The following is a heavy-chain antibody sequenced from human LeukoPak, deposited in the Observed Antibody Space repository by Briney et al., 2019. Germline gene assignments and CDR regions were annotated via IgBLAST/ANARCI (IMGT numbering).Heavy chain of an antibody. Sequence: GGSLRLSCAAPGFSSDDYGMTWVRQAPGKGLEWVAGINGNGDTTGYADPVKGRFTISRDNAKNSLYLQMHSLRAEATAVYYCARGNRGSSYGGDSWGQGTLVTVSS. CDR1: GFSSDDYG. CDR3: ARGNRGSSYGGDS. CDR2: INGNGDTT. D-gene: IGHD1-26*01. J-gene: IGHJ4*02. V-gene: IGHV3-20*04.